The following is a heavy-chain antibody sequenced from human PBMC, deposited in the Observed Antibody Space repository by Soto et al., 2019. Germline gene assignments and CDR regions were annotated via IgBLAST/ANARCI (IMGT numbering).Heavy chain of an antibody. CDR2: IYHSGST. Sequence: SETLSLTCAVSGGSISSSNWWSWVRQPPGKGLEWIGEIYHSGSTNYNPSLKSRVTISVDKSKNQFSLKLSSVTAADTAVYYCAGSQVEYYYDSSGYQVDYWGQGTLVTVSS. V-gene: IGHV4-4*02. D-gene: IGHD3-22*01. CDR3: AGSQVEYYYDSSGYQVDY. J-gene: IGHJ4*02. CDR1: GGSISSSNW.